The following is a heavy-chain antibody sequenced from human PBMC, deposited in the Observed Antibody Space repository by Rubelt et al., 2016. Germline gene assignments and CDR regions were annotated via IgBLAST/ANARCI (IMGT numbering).Heavy chain of an antibody. Sequence: GEGLEWVAVISYDGSNKYYADSVKGRFTISRDNSKNTLYQQMNSLRAEDTAVYYCARDRVRFLTNWFDPWGQGTLVTVS. CDR3: ARDRVRFLTNWFDP. CDR2: ISYDGSNK. V-gene: IGHV3-33*05. D-gene: IGHD3-3*01. J-gene: IGHJ5*02.